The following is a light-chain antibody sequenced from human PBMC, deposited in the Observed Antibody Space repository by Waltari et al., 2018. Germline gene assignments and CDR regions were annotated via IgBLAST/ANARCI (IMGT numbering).Light chain of an antibody. Sequence: QSALTQPASVSGSPGQSITIPCTGTSSDVGNYKRVSWYQQHTGKAPKLMIYAVSKRHSGVSDRFAGSKSGDMASLPISGLQPEDEAEYFCSSYAGSSKGVFGGGTKVTVL. CDR1: SSDVGNYKR. CDR3: SSYAGSSKGV. J-gene: IGLJ2*01. V-gene: IGLV2-23*02. CDR2: AVS.